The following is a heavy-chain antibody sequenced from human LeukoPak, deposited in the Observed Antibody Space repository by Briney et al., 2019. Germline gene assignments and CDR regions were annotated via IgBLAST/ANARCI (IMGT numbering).Heavy chain of an antibody. CDR1: GYTFTSYY. Sequence: GASVKVSCKASGYTFTSYYMHWVRQAPGQGLEWMGIINPSGGSTSYAQKFQGRVTMTRDTSTSTVYMELSSLRSEDTAVYYCARDACSGGSCYSGYFDYWGQGTLVTVSS. J-gene: IGHJ4*02. V-gene: IGHV1-46*01. CDR2: INPSGGST. CDR3: ARDACSGGSCYSGYFDY. D-gene: IGHD2-15*01.